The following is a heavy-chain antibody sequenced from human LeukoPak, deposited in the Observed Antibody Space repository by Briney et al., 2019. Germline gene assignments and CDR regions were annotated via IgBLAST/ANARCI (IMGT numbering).Heavy chain of an antibody. Sequence: PSGTLSLTCGVSGGSITNTNYWTWVRQPPGKGLEWIGEVNLQGSTNYNPSLMGRVSISVDTSENHISLQLTSVTAADTAVYYCAREGGPYRPLDYSGQGTLVTVSS. CDR3: AREGGPYRPLDY. V-gene: IGHV4-4*02. CDR2: VNLQGST. J-gene: IGHJ4*02. CDR1: GGSITNTNY.